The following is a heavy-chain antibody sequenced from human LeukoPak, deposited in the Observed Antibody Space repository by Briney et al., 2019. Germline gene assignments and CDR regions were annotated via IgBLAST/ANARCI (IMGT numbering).Heavy chain of an antibody. CDR2: IKQDGSEK. V-gene: IGHV3-7*01. CDR3: AREPLRLWFGEPYYFDY. J-gene: IGHJ4*02. D-gene: IGHD3-10*01. Sequence: GGSLRLSCAASGFTFSSYWMSWVRQAPGKGLEWVANIKQDGSEKYYVDSVKGRFTISRDNAKNSLYLQMNSLRAEDTAVYYCAREPLRLWFGEPYYFDYWGQGTLVTVSS. CDR1: GFTFSSYW.